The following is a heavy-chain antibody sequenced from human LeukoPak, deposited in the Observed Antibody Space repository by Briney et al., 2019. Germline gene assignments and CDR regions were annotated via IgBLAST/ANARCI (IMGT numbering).Heavy chain of an antibody. Sequence: ASVKVSCKASGYTFIGYYLHWVRQAPGQGLEWMGRINPNIGDTNYAQSFQGRVTMTRDTSISTAYMELSRLTSDDTAIYYCARDHPDCSGDSCHSWGQGTLVTVSS. V-gene: IGHV1-2*06. CDR1: GYTFIGYY. D-gene: IGHD2-15*01. CDR2: INPNIGDT. CDR3: ARDHPDCSGDSCHS. J-gene: IGHJ4*02.